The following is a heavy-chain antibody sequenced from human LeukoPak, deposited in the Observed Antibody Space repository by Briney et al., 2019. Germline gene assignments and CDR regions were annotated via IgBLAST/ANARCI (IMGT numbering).Heavy chain of an antibody. CDR1: GYTFTSYG. Sequence: GASVKVSCKASGYTFTSYGISWVRQAPGQGLEWMGWISAYNGNTNYAQKLQGRVTMTTDTSTSTAYMELSRLRSDDTAVYYCARDLSPDTAMEYYYYGMDVWGQGTTVTVSS. V-gene: IGHV1-18*01. CDR2: ISAYNGNT. D-gene: IGHD5-18*01. CDR3: ARDLSPDTAMEYYYYGMDV. J-gene: IGHJ6*02.